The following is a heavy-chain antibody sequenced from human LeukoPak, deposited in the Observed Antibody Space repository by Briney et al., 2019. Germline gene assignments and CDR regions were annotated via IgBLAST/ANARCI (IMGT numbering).Heavy chain of an antibody. CDR3: ARVSLSSSPAMYYFDY. V-gene: IGHV4-34*01. J-gene: IGHJ4*02. Sequence: PSETLSLTCAVYGGSFSGYYWSWIRQPPGKGLEWIGEINHSGSTNYNPSLKSRVTISVDTSKNQCSLKLSSVTAADTAVYYCARVSLSSSPAMYYFDYWGQGTLVTVSS. D-gene: IGHD6-6*01. CDR2: INHSGST. CDR1: GGSFSGYY.